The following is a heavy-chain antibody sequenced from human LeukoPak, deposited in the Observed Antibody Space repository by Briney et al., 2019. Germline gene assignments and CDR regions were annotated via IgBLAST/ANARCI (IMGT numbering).Heavy chain of an antibody. V-gene: IGHV4-34*01. CDR1: GGSFSGYY. D-gene: IGHD3-22*01. CDR3: ARSYDSSGYSDY. J-gene: IGHJ4*02. Sequence: SETLSLTCAVYGGSFSGYYWSWIRQPPGKGLEWIGEINHSGSTNYNPSLKSRVTISVDTSKNQFSLKLSSVTAVDTAVYYCARSYDSSGYSDYWGQGTLVTVSS. CDR2: INHSGST.